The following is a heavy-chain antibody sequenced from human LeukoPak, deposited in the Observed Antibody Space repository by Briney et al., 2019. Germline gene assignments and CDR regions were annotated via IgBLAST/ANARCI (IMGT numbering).Heavy chain of an antibody. J-gene: IGHJ4*02. CDR1: GGSISSFY. Sequence: KPSETLSLTCTVSGGSISSFYWSWIRQPPGKGLEWIGYICYSGNTNYNPSLKNRVTISVDTSKNQFSLKLSSVTAADTAVYYCARGYSGSYGRFDYWGQGTLATVSS. D-gene: IGHD1-26*01. CDR2: ICYSGNT. CDR3: ARGYSGSYGRFDY. V-gene: IGHV4-59*01.